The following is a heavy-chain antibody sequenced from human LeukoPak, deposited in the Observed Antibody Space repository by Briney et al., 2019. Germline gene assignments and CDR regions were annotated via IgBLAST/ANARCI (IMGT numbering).Heavy chain of an antibody. Sequence: PGGSLRLSCAASGFTFSRYWMNWVRQAPGKGLEWVANIKQDGSEKYYVDSVRGRFTISRDNAKNSLYLQMDSLRDEDTAVYYCANSGWSLRDYWGQGTLVTVSS. V-gene: IGHV3-7*01. CDR3: ANSGWSLRDY. D-gene: IGHD6-19*01. CDR2: IKQDGSEK. CDR1: GFTFSRYW. J-gene: IGHJ4*02.